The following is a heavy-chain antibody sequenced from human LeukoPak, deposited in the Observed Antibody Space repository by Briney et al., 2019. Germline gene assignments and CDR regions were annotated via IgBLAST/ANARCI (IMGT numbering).Heavy chain of an antibody. CDR3: ATVSYYYDSSGYQGYFQH. CDR1: GYPLTELY. D-gene: IGHD3-22*01. J-gene: IGHJ1*01. V-gene: IGHV1-24*01. CDR2: FDPEDGET. Sequence: GVSEEVPCKVCGYPLTELYIHWVRQAPGKGREEMGGFDPEDGETIYAQRFQGRVTMTEDTSTDTAYMELSSLRSEDAAVYYCATVSYYYDSSGYQGYFQHWGQGTLVTVSS.